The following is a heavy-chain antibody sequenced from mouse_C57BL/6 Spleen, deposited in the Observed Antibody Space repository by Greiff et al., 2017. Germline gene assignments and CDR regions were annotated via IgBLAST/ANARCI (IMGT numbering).Heavy chain of an antibody. J-gene: IGHJ2*01. CDR1: GYTFTSYW. Sequence: QVQLKESGTELVKPGASVKLSCKASGYTFTSYWMHWVKQRPGQGLEWIGNINPSNGGTNYNEKFKSKATLTVDKSSSTAYMQLSSLTSEDSAVYYCARRLDSSGYAYYFDYWGQGTTLTVSS. D-gene: IGHD3-2*02. CDR3: ARRLDSSGYAYYFDY. V-gene: IGHV1-53*01. CDR2: INPSNGGT.